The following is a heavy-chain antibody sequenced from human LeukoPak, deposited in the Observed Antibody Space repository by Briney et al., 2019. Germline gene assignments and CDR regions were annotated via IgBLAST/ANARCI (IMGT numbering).Heavy chain of an antibody. D-gene: IGHD5-18*01. Sequence: GGSLRLSCAASGFTFSSYGMSWVRQAPGKGLEWVSVIYSGGSTYYADSVKGRFSISRDNSKNTLYLQMNSLRVEDTAVYYCAGGGYSYGWALDIWGQGTMVTVSS. J-gene: IGHJ3*02. CDR2: IYSGGST. CDR1: GFTFSSYG. CDR3: AGGGYSYGWALDI. V-gene: IGHV3-66*01.